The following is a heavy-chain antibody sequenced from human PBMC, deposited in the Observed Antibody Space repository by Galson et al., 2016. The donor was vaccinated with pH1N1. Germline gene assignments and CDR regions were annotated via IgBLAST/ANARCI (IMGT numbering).Heavy chain of an antibody. CDR3: ARDKRRYFDS. CDR2: IYSDGST. V-gene: IGHV3-53*01. CDR1: AFSVRNNF. Sequence: SLRLSCASYAFSVRNNFMTWVRQPPGKALEWVSTIYSDGSTNYGDFVKGRFTVSRDISENTVFLQLNGLRVDDTAVYYCARDKRRYFDSWGQGTLVTVSP. J-gene: IGHJ4*02.